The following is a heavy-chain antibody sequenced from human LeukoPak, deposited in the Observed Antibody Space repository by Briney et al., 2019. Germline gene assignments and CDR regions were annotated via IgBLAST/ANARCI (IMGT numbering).Heavy chain of an antibody. CDR3: ARHRGRRYYDSSGYWPDDAFDI. J-gene: IGHJ3*02. Sequence: GGSLRLSCAASGFTFSSYSMTWVRQAPGKGLEWVSSISSSSSYIYYADSVKGRFTISRDNAKNSLYLQMNSLRAEDTAVYYCARHRGRRYYDSSGYWPDDAFDIWGQGTMVTVSS. V-gene: IGHV3-21*01. D-gene: IGHD3-22*01. CDR1: GFTFSSYS. CDR2: ISSSSSYI.